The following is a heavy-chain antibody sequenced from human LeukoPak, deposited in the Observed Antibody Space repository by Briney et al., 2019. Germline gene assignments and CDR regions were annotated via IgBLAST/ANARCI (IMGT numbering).Heavy chain of an antibody. Sequence: SETLSLTCAVSGGSISSYYWSWIRQPAGKGLEWIGRIYTSGSTNYNPSLKSRVTMSVDTSKNQFSLKLSSVTAADTAVYYCARGPYDYVWGSYPLDYWGQGTLVTVSS. CDR2: IYTSGST. V-gene: IGHV4-4*07. D-gene: IGHD3-16*01. CDR1: GGSISSYY. CDR3: ARGPYDYVWGSYPLDY. J-gene: IGHJ4*02.